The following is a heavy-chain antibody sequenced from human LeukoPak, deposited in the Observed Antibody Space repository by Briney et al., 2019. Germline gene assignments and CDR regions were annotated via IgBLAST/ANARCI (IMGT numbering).Heavy chain of an antibody. D-gene: IGHD3-22*01. CDR2: ISSSSSTI. V-gene: IGHV3-48*04. Sequence: PGGSLRLSCAASGFTFSSYSMNWVRQAPRKGLEWVSYISSSSSTIYYADSVKGRFTISRDNAKNSLYLQMNSLRAEDTAVYYCARDRGYYYDSSGYYDAFDIWGQGTMVTVSS. CDR1: GFTFSSYS. J-gene: IGHJ3*02. CDR3: ARDRGYYYDSSGYYDAFDI.